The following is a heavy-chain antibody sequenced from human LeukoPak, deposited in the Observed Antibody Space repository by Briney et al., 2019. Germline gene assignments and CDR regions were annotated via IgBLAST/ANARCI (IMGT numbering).Heavy chain of an antibody. J-gene: IGHJ3*02. CDR2: ISYDGSNK. D-gene: IGHD3-22*01. V-gene: IGHV3-30*18. Sequence: GGSLRLSCAASGFTFSSYGMHWVRQAPGKGLEWVAVISYDGSNKYYADSVKGRFTISRDNSKNTLYLQMNSLRAEDTAVYYCAKVPYYYDKHAFDIWGQGQWSPSLQ. CDR3: AKVPYYYDKHAFDI. CDR1: GFTFSSYG.